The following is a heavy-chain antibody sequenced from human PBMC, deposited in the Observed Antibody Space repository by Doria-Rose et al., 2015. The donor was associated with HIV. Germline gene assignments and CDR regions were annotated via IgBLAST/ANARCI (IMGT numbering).Heavy chain of an antibody. CDR2: IYYSGST. CDR1: GGSINSYY. CDR3: AGGDLYGDYSLDS. D-gene: IGHD4-17*01. J-gene: IGHJ4*02. V-gene: IGHV4-59*01. Sequence: VSGGSINSYYWGWIRQPPGKGLEWIGPIYYSGSTNYSPSLKSRLTISMDTYRNQLSLRLTSVTTADTAIYYCAGGDLYGDYSLDSWGQGTLVTVSS.